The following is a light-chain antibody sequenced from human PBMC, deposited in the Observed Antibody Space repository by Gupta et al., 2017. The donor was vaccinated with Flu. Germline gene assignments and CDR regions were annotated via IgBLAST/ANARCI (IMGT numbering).Light chain of an antibody. J-gene: IGLJ3*02. V-gene: IGLV1-44*01. Sequence: QSLLTQPPSSSGTPGQRVTISCSGSNSNIGRNTLSWYQQLPGAAPKLIIHNDNQRPSGVPVRFSGSKAGTSASLTISGLQSEDEGDVYCATWDDSLNGPVFGGGTRLTVL. CDR3: ATWDDSLNGPV. CDR1: NSNIGRNT. CDR2: NDN.